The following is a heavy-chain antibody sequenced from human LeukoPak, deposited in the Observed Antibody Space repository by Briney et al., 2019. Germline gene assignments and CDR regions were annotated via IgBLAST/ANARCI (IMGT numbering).Heavy chain of an antibody. D-gene: IGHD3-22*01. Sequence: SVKVSCKAPRGTFATYAISWVRHAPLQNLEWMGGVMAIFGGVKYGQKFQGRATSTTDASTSTAYMELRSLTSEDTGIYYCARGELGDRSGFSFFDYWGQGTLVTVSS. V-gene: IGHV1-69*05. CDR1: RGTFATYA. J-gene: IGHJ4*02. CDR2: VMAIFGGV. CDR3: ARGELGDRSGFSFFDY.